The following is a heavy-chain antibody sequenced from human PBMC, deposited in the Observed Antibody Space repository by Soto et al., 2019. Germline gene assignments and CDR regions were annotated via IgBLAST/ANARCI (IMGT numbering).Heavy chain of an antibody. CDR1: GYTFNNYG. Sequence: GASVKVSCKASGYTFNNYGITWVRQAPGQGLEWMGWIGPYNGHTNYAQKLQGRVTMTTDTSTSTAYMELRSLRSDDTAVYYCARNRNFFDYWGQGTLVTVSS. J-gene: IGHJ4*02. V-gene: IGHV1-18*01. CDR2: IGPYNGHT. CDR3: ARNRNFFDY.